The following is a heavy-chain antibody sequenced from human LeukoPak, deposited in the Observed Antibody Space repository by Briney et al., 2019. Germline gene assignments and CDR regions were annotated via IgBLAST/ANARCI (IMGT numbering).Heavy chain of an antibody. Sequence: SETLSLTCTVSGGSISSGDYYWSWIRQPPGKGLEWIGYIYYSGSTNYNPSLKSRVTISVDTSKNQFSLKLSSVTAADTAVYYRARDFRALGIHDLGDFDYWGQGTLVTVSS. CDR3: ARDFRALGIHDLGDFDY. J-gene: IGHJ4*02. CDR1: GGSISSGDYY. V-gene: IGHV4-61*08. CDR2: IYYSGST. D-gene: IGHD3-16*01.